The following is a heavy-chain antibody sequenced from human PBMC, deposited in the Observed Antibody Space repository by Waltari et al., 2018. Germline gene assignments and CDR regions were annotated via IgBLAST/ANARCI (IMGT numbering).Heavy chain of an antibody. D-gene: IGHD3-22*01. V-gene: IGHV4-31*03. J-gene: IGHJ4*02. CDR2: IYYSGST. Sequence: QVQLQESGPGLVKPSQTLSLTCTVSGGSISSGGYYWRWIRQHPGKGLEWIGYIYYSGSTYDNPSLKSRVTISVDTSKNQFFLKLSSVTAADTAVYYCAREGDSSGVVYWGQGTLVTVSS. CDR1: GGSISSGGYY. CDR3: AREGDSSGVVY.